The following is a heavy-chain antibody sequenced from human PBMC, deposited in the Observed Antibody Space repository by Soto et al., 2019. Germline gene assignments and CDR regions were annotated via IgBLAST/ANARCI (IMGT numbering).Heavy chain of an antibody. Sequence: GASVKVSCKASGYTFTSYAMHWVRQAPGQRLEWMGWINAGNGNTKYSQKFQGRVTITRDTSASTAYMELSSLRSEDTAVYYCARDARITIFGVVARVMDVWGQGTTVTVSS. D-gene: IGHD3-3*01. V-gene: IGHV1-3*01. CDR2: INAGNGNT. J-gene: IGHJ6*02. CDR1: GYTFTSYA. CDR3: ARDARITIFGVVARVMDV.